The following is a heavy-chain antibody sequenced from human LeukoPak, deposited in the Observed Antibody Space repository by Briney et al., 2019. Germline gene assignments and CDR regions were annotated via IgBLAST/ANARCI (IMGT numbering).Heavy chain of an antibody. CDR3: VKGGGSGFDY. J-gene: IGHJ4*02. CDR2: ISDKGDKT. V-gene: IGHV3-23*01. D-gene: IGHD3-10*01. CDR1: GFSFSTYA. Sequence: GSLRLSSAASGFSFSTYAMSWVRQAPGKGLEWVSSISDKGDKTYYADSVKGRFTISRDNSRNTVYLQMNDLRAEDTAVYHCVKGGGSGFDYWGQGTLVTVSS.